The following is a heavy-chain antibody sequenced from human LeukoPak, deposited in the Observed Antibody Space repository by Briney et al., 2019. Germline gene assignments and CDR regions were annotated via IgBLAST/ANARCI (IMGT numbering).Heavy chain of an antibody. Sequence: PSETLSLTCTVSGGSITSGGYYWNWTRQSPGKGLEWIGFLSYSGRTNYNPSLKSRLSMSVDTSKNQFSLRLNSVTAADTAVYYCARTRRSGYDATYFYYYMDVWGQGTTVTVSS. D-gene: IGHD3-3*01. CDR1: GGSITSGGYY. V-gene: IGHV4-31*03. J-gene: IGHJ6*03. CDR2: LSYSGRT. CDR3: ARTRRSGYDATYFYYYMDV.